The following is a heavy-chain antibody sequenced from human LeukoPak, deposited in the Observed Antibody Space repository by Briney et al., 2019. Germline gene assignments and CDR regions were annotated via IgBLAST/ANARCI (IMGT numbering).Heavy chain of an antibody. V-gene: IGHV3-23*01. CDR2: ISGSGGST. Sequence: GGSLRLSCAASGFTFSSYAMSWVRQAPGKGLEWVSAISGSGGSTYYADSVKGRFTISRDNSKNTLYLQMNSLRAEDTAVYYCAKGNYCSGGSCRWGYFDYWGQGTLVTVSS. J-gene: IGHJ4*02. CDR1: GFTFSSYA. CDR3: AKGNYCSGGSCRWGYFDY. D-gene: IGHD2-15*01.